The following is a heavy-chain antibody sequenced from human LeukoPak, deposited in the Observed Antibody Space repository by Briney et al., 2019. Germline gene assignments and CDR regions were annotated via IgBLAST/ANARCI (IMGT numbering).Heavy chain of an antibody. V-gene: IGHV4-39*01. CDR2: MYYSGNT. Sequence: SETLSLTCAVYGGSFSGYYWGWIRQPPGKGLEWIGSMYYSGNTYYNPSLKSRVTMSVDTSKNQFSLKMSSLTAADTAVYYCARQHTRGAVVALVDYWGQGTLVTVSS. J-gene: IGHJ4*02. CDR3: ARQHTRGAVVALVDY. D-gene: IGHD3-22*01. CDR1: GGSFSGYY.